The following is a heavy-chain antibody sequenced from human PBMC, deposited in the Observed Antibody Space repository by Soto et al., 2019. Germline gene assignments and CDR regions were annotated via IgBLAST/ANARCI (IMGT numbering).Heavy chain of an antibody. CDR3: ARGSYSGSYYWFDP. CDR2: IYPADSGT. D-gene: IGHD1-26*01. J-gene: IGHJ5*02. Sequence: EVQLVQSGAEVKKPGESLKISCKGFGYSFTSYWIGWVRQMPGKGLEWMGFIYPADSGTRYSPSFQGQVTLSADKSISTAYLQWSSLKASDTALYYCARGSYSGSYYWFDPWGQGTLVTVSS. V-gene: IGHV5-51*01. CDR1: GYSFTSYW.